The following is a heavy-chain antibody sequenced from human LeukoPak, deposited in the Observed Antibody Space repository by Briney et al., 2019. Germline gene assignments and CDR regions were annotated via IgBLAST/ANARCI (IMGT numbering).Heavy chain of an antibody. CDR3: ARDTYYTSGTYYIDYFDS. Sequence: SETLSLTCTVSGGSMSSHYWSWVRQPPGKALEWIGYISHGGQTLSNPSLSSRVTIPVDTSNNQFSLKLTSVTAADTAVYFCARDTYYTSGTYYIDYFDSWGQGALVTVSS. V-gene: IGHV4-59*11. J-gene: IGHJ4*02. CDR1: GGSMSSHY. CDR2: ISHGGQT. D-gene: IGHD3-10*01.